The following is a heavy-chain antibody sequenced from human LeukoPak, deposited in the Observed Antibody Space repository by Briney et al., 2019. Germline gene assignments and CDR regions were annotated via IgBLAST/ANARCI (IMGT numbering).Heavy chain of an antibody. CDR1: GFTVSSNY. CDR3: ARGGLYNWFDP. Sequence: GGSLRLSCAASGFTVSSNYMSWVRQAPGKGLERVSVIYSGGSTYYADSVKGRFTISRDNSKNTLYLQMNSLRAEDTAVYYCARGGLYNWFDPWGQGTLVTVSS. J-gene: IGHJ5*02. CDR2: IYSGGST. V-gene: IGHV3-53*01.